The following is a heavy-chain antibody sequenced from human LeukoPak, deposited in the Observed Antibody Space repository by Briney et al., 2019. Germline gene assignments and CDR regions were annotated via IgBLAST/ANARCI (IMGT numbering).Heavy chain of an antibody. J-gene: IGHJ4*02. CDR2: INHSGST. D-gene: IGHD3-10*01. CDR1: GGSFSGYY. V-gene: IGHV4-34*01. CDR3: ARSGYGSGRGRRFLDY. Sequence: SETLSLTCAVYGGSFSGYYWSWIRQPPGKGLEWIGEINHSGSTNYNPSLKSRVTISVDTSKNQFSLKLSSVTAADTAVYYCARSGYGSGRGRRFLDYWGQGTLDTVSS.